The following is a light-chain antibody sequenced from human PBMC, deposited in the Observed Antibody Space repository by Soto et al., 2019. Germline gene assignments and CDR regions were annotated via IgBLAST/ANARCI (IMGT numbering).Light chain of an antibody. V-gene: IGKV3-20*01. CDR1: QSVSSSY. Sequence: EIVLTQSPGTLALSPGEGATLSCRASQSVSSSYLAWYQQKPGQAPRLLIYGASSRATGIPDRFSGSGSGTDFTLEISRVETDDVGIYYCMQCTQLPPTFGQGTRLEI. J-gene: IGKJ5*01. CDR3: MQCTQLPPT. CDR2: GAS.